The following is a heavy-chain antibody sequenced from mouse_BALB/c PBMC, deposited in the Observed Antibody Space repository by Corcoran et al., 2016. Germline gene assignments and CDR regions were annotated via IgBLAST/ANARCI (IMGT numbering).Heavy chain of an antibody. V-gene: IGHV3-6*02. CDR3: ESGYDFDY. J-gene: IGHJ2*01. Sequence: DVQLQESGAGLVKPSQSLSLTCSVTGYSINSGYYWNWIRQFPGNKLEWMGYISYDGSNKYNPSLKNRISITRDTSKNQFFLKLNSVTTEDTATYYCESGYDFDYWGQGTTLTVSS. D-gene: IGHD2-2*01. CDR2: ISYDGSN. CDR1: GYSINSGYY.